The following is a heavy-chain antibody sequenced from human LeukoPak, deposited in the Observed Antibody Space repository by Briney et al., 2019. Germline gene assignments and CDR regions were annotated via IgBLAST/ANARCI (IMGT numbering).Heavy chain of an antibody. D-gene: IGHD2-2*01. Sequence: GGSLRLSCAASGFTFSSYWMSWVRQAPGKGLEWVANIKRDGSEKYYVDSVKGRFIISRDNAKNSLYLQMNSLRAEDTAVYYCARGSLVPADPGIKPFDHWGQGTLVTVSS. CDR3: ARGSLVPADPGIKPFDH. CDR1: GFTFSSYW. V-gene: IGHV3-7*01. CDR2: IKRDGSEK. J-gene: IGHJ4*02.